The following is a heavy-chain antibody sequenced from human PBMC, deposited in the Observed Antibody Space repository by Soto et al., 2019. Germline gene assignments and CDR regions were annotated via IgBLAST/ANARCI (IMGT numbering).Heavy chain of an antibody. CDR3: AKDRSELEFDY. CDR2: ISFDGSNK. J-gene: IGHJ4*02. V-gene: IGHV3-30*18. Sequence: QVQLVESGGGVVQPGTSLRLSCAASGFSFSNYGMHWVRQAPGKGLEWVAEISFDGSNKFYADSVKGLFTISRDNSKNTVSLQMNSLRSEDTAVYYCAKDRSELEFDYWGQGTLVTVSS. D-gene: IGHD1-1*01. CDR1: GFSFSNYG.